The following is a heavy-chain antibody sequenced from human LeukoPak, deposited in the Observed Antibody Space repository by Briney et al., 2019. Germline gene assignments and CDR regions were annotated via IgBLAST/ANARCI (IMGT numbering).Heavy chain of an antibody. CDR1: GGSISSYY. Sequence: KPSETLSLTSTVSGGSISSYYWSWIRQPPGKGLEWIGYIYYSGSTNYNPSLKSRVTISVDTSKNQFSLKLSSVTAADTAVCYCARADIVATMGYYYMDVWGKGTTVTVSS. CDR3: ARADIVATMGYYYMDV. D-gene: IGHD5-12*01. J-gene: IGHJ6*03. CDR2: IYYSGST. V-gene: IGHV4-59*01.